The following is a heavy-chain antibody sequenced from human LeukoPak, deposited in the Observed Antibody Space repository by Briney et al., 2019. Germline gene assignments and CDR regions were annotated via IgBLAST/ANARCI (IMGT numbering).Heavy chain of an antibody. CDR3: ARGITGTTRWNAFDI. Sequence: ASVKVSCKASGYTFTSYYMHWVRQAPGQGLEWMGIINPSGGSTSYAQKFQGRVTMTRDTSTSTVYMELSSLRSEDTAVYYCARGITGTTRWNAFDIWGQGTMVTVSS. V-gene: IGHV1-46*01. J-gene: IGHJ3*02. CDR2: INPSGGST. D-gene: IGHD1-7*01. CDR1: GYTFTSYY.